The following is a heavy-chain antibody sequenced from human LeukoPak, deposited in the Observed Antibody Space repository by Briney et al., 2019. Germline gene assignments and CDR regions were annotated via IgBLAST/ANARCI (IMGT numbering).Heavy chain of an antibody. CDR2: IYYSGST. D-gene: IGHD1-7*01. Sequence: KPSETLSLTCTVSGGSISSYYWSWIRHPPGKGLEWIGYIYYSGSTTYNPSLKSRVTISVDTSKNQFSVKLSSVTAADTAVYYCAREWNYVIDSWGQGTLVTVSS. V-gene: IGHV4-59*01. CDR1: GGSISSYY. CDR3: AREWNYVIDS. J-gene: IGHJ5*01.